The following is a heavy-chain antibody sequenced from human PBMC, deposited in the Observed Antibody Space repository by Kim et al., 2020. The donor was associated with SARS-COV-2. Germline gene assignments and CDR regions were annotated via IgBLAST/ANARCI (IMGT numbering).Heavy chain of an antibody. CDR3: SRVPPGYYYYYGMDV. Sequence: ASVKVSCKASGYTFTSYGISWVRQAPGQGLEWMGWIRAYNGNTNYAQKLQGRVTTTTDTSTSTAYMELRSLRSDDTAVYYCSRVPPGYYYYYGMDVWGQGTTVTVSS. CDR2: IRAYNGNT. CDR1: GYTFTSYG. J-gene: IGHJ6*02. V-gene: IGHV1-18*01.